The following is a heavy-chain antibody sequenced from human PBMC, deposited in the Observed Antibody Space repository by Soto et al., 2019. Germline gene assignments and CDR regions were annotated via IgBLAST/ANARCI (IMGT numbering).Heavy chain of an antibody. CDR3: AKERSSGWSFDY. D-gene: IGHD6-19*01. J-gene: IGHJ4*02. Sequence: EVQLLESGGGLVQPGGSLRLSCAASGFTFSTYAMNWVRQAPGKGLEWVLGISGSGDSTYYADSVKGRFTVSRDNSKNTLYLQMNSLRGEDTAVFYCAKERSSGWSFDYWGQGTLVTVSP. V-gene: IGHV3-23*01. CDR1: GFTFSTYA. CDR2: ISGSGDST.